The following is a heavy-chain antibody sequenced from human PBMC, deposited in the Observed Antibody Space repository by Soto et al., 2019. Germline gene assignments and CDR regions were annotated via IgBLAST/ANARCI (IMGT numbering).Heavy chain of an antibody. CDR2: IYYSGST. CDR1: GGSISSSTDY. J-gene: IGHJ4*02. V-gene: IGHV4-39*01. D-gene: IGHD2-15*01. CDR3: ARHARGSCYS. Sequence: SETLSLTCTVSGGSISSSTDYWGWIRQPPGKGLEWIGNIYYSGSTYYNPSLKSRVTISVDTSKNQFSLKLSSVTAADTAMYFCARHARGSCYSWGQGTLVTVSS.